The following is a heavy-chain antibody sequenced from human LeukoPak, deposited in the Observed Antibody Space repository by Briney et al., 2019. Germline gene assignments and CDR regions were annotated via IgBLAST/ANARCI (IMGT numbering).Heavy chain of an antibody. V-gene: IGHV4-39*01. Sequence: SETLSLTCTVSGGSISSSSYYWGWIRQPPGKGLEWIGSIYYSGSTYYNPSLKSRVIISVDTSKNQFSLKLSSVTAADTAVYYCARRDRAIDEDDRYFDYWGQGTLVTVSS. J-gene: IGHJ4*02. CDR2: IYYSGST. CDR1: GGSISSSSYY. CDR3: ARRDRAIDEDDRYFDY. D-gene: IGHD3-3*01.